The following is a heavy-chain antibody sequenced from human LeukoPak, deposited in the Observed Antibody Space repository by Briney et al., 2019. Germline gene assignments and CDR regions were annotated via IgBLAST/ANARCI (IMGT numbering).Heavy chain of an antibody. CDR2: ISGSGDTT. CDR1: GFTFSNYA. V-gene: IGHV3-23*01. D-gene: IGHD3-10*02. J-gene: IGHJ6*04. Sequence: GGSLRLSCAVSGFTFSNYAMNWVRQAPGKGLEWVSGISGSGDTTYFADSVKGRFTISRDNAKNSLYLQMNSLRAEDTAVYYCAELGITMIGGVWGKGTTVTISS. CDR3: AELGITMIGGV.